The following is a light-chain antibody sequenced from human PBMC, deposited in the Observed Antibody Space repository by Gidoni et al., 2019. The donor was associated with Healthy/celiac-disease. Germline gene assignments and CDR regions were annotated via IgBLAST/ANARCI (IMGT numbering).Light chain of an antibody. CDR2: LGS. CDR1: QSLLHSNGYNY. V-gene: IGKV2-28*01. Sequence: DTVMTQSPLSLRVTPGEPASISCRSSQSLLHSNGYNYLDWYLQKPGQSPQLLINLGSNRASGVPDRFSGSGSGTDFTLKISRVEAEDVGVYYCMQALQTPKFTFGPGTKVEIK. CDR3: MQALQTPKFT. J-gene: IGKJ3*01.